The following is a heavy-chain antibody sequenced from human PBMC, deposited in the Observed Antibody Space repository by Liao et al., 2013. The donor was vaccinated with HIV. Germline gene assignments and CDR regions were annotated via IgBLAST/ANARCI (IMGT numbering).Heavy chain of an antibody. D-gene: IGHD3-22*01. Sequence: QLQLKESGSGLVKSSQTLSLTCAVSGGSISTGGYAWSWIRQPPGKGLEWIGHISHSGSTNYNPSLKSRVTISVDTSKNQFSLNLSSVTAADTAVYYCAREGYYDDYDAFDIWGQGTMVTVSS. V-gene: IGHV4-30-2*01. CDR3: AREGYYDDYDAFDI. CDR2: ISHSGST. J-gene: IGHJ3*02. CDR1: GGSISTGGYA.